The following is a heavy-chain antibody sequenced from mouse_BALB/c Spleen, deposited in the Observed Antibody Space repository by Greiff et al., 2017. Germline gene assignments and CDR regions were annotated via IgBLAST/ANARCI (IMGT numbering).Heavy chain of an antibody. Sequence: VQLKESGGGLVKPGGSLKLSCAASGFTFSSYAMSWVRQTPEKRLEWVASISSGGSTYYPDSVKGRFTISRDNPKNTLFLQMTSLRSEDTAMYYCARSGYYGSSDYWGQGTTLTVSS. CDR3: ARSGYYGSSDY. CDR1: GFTFSSYA. CDR2: ISSGGST. J-gene: IGHJ2*01. V-gene: IGHV5-6-5*01. D-gene: IGHD1-1*01.